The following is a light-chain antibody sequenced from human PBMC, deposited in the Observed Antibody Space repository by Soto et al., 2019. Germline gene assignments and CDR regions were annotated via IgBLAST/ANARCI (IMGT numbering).Light chain of an antibody. CDR1: QSVSNL. Sequence: EIVLTQSPATLSLSPGERATLSCRASQSVSNLLAWYQQKHAQSPRLLLYYASNRATGIPARFSGSRSGTDFTLTIISLEPEDFAVYYCQQRYSWPPFTFGPGTKVDIK. V-gene: IGKV3-11*01. J-gene: IGKJ3*01. CDR2: YAS. CDR3: QQRYSWPPFT.